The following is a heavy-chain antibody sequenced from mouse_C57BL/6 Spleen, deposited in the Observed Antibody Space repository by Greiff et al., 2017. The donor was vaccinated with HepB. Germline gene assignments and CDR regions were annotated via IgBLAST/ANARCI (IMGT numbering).Heavy chain of an antibody. CDR2: IYPGDGDT. Sequence: QVQLKESGPELVKPGASVKISCKASGYAFSSSWMNWVKQRPGKGLEWIGRIYPGDGDTNYNGKFKGKATLTADKSSSTAYMQLSSLTSEDSAVYFCARWGTTVVESHWGQGTTLTVSS. CDR3: ARWGTTVVESH. J-gene: IGHJ2*01. V-gene: IGHV1-82*01. D-gene: IGHD1-1*01. CDR1: GYAFSSSW.